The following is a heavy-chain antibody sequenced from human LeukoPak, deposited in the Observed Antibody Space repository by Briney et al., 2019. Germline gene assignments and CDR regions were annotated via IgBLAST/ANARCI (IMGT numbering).Heavy chain of an antibody. CDR1: GGTFSNYA. V-gene: IGHV1-18*01. Sequence: GASVKVSCKASGGTFSNYAIGWVRQAPGQGLEWMGWISAYNGNTNYAQKLQGRVTMTTDTSTSTAYMELRSLRSDDTAVYYCARCFRNNGDYSNWFDPWGQGTLVTVSS. CDR2: ISAYNGNT. D-gene: IGHD4-17*01. CDR3: ARCFRNNGDYSNWFDP. J-gene: IGHJ5*02.